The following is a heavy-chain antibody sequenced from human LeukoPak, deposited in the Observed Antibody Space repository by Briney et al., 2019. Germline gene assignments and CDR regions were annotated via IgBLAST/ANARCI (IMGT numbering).Heavy chain of an antibody. CDR2: ISSSGSTI. CDR1: GFTFTSYE. J-gene: IGHJ4*02. CDR3: ARGSVREFDY. D-gene: IGHD1-26*01. Sequence: PGGSLRLSCAASGFTFTSYEINWVRQAPGKGLEWISYISSSGSTIFYADSVKGRFTISRDNAKNSLYLQMNSLRAEDTAVYYCARGSVREFDYWGQGTLVTVSS. V-gene: IGHV3-48*03.